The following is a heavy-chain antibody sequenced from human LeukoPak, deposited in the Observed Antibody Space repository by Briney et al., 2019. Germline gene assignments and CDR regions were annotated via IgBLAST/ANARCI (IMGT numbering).Heavy chain of an antibody. V-gene: IGHV3-21*01. CDR3: ARGPNYGGNSGFDY. CDR1: GFTFSSYS. J-gene: IGHJ4*02. CDR2: ISSSSSYI. Sequence: PGGSLRLSCAASGFTFSSYSMNWVRQAPGKGLEWVSSISSSSSYISYADSVKGRFTISRDNAKNSLYLQMNSLRAEDTAVYYCARGPNYGGNSGFDYWGQGTLVTVSS. D-gene: IGHD4-23*01.